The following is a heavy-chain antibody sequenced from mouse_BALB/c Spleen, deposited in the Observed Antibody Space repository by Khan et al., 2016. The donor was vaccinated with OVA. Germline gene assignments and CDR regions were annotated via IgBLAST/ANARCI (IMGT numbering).Heavy chain of an antibody. D-gene: IGHD3-2*02. Sequence: QVQLQQSGAELVRPGTSVKLSCKTSGYIFTSYWIHWVQQRSGQGLEWIARIYPGTANTYYNEKFKDKATLTADKSSSTAYLQRSSLKSEDSAVFFCAREEALYYFDYWGQGTTLTVSS. V-gene: IGHV1S132*01. J-gene: IGHJ2*01. CDR2: IYPGTANT. CDR1: GYIFTSYW. CDR3: AREEALYYFDY.